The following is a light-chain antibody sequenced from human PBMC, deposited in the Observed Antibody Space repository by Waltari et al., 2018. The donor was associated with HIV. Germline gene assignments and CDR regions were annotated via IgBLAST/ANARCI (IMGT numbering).Light chain of an antibody. CDR1: SSNIGSKT. J-gene: IGLJ2*01. CDR3: AAWDDSRSGVV. Sequence: QSVLTQPPSASGTPGQRVTISCSGSSSNIGSKTVTWYQQLPGTAPKLLIYSDKQRPSGVPDRFSGSKSCTSASLAISGLQSEDEADYSCAAWDDSRSGVVFGGGTRLTVL. V-gene: IGLV1-44*01. CDR2: SDK.